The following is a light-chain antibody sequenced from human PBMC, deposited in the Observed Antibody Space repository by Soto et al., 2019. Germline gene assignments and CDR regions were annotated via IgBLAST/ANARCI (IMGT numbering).Light chain of an antibody. CDR3: AAWDDSLNAL. CDR1: SSNIGSNT. Sequence: QSVLTQPPSASGTPGQRVTISCSGSSSNIGSNTVNWYQQLPGTAPKLLIYSNNQRPSGVPDRFSGSKSGISASLAISGLQSEDEADYYCAAWDDSLNALFGGGTKVTVL. J-gene: IGLJ2*01. CDR2: SNN. V-gene: IGLV1-44*01.